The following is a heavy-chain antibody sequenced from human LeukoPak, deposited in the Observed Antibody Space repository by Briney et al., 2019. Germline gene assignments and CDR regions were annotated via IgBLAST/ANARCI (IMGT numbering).Heavy chain of an antibody. CDR1: GGTFSSYA. Sequence: SVKVSCKASGGTFSSYAISWVRQAPGQGLEWMGGIIPIFGTANYAQKFQGRVTITADESTSTAHMELSSLRSEDTAVYYCARDGGGDGYNYVFDYWGQGTLVTVSS. CDR3: ARDGGGDGYNYVFDY. D-gene: IGHD5-24*01. V-gene: IGHV1-69*01. CDR2: IIPIFGTA. J-gene: IGHJ4*02.